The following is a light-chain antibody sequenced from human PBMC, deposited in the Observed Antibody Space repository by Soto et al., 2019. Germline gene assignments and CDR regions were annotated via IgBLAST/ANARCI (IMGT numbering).Light chain of an antibody. Sequence: LAQATGAVSLCPGERAKNSCRASQSVSSYLAWYQQKPGQAPRLLIYDASNRATGIPARFSGSGSGTDFTLTISSLEHEEVAVSHCHRCSNWPPICFDHGTRLEIK. CDR2: DAS. CDR3: HRCSNWPPIC. CDR1: QSVSSY. V-gene: IGKV3-11*01. J-gene: IGKJ5*01.